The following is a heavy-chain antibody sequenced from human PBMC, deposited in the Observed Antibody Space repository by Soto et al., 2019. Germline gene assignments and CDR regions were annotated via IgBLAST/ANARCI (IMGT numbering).Heavy chain of an antibody. CDR3: AHLYCSGGSCYGVDAFDI. J-gene: IGHJ3*02. CDR2: IYWDDDK. V-gene: IGHV2-5*02. D-gene: IGHD2-15*01. Sequence: QITLKESGPTLVKPTQTLTLTCTFSGFSLSTSGVGVGWIRQPPGKALEWLALIYWDDDKRYSPSLKSRLTITKDTSKNQVVLTMTNMDPVDTATYYCAHLYCSGGSCYGVDAFDIWGQGTMVTVSS. CDR1: GFSLSTSGVG.